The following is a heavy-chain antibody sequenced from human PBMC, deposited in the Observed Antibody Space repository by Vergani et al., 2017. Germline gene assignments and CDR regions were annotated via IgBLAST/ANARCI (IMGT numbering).Heavy chain of an antibody. CDR3: ARSSISRPFDY. V-gene: IGHV4-61*02. CDR1: GGSISSGSYY. J-gene: IGHJ4*02. D-gene: IGHD2/OR15-2a*01. Sequence: QVQLQESGPGLVKPSQTLSLTCTVSGGSISSGSYYWSWIRQPAGKGLEWIGRSYTSGSTNYNPSLKSRVTISVDTSKNQFSLKLSSVTAADTAVYYCARSSISRPFDYWGQGTLVTVSS. CDR2: SYTSGST.